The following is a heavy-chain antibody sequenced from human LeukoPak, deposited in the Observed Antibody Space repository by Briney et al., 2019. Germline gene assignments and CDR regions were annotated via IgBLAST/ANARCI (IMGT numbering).Heavy chain of an antibody. CDR3: ARHSEMEWFPSDY. D-gene: IGHD3-3*01. CDR2: IYPGDSDT. V-gene: IGHV5-51*01. Sequence: GESLKISCKGSGYSFTSYWIGWVRQMPGKGLEWMGIIYPGDSDTRYSPSIQGQVTISADKSISTAYLQWSSLKASDTAMYYCARHSEMEWFPSDYWGQGTLVTVSS. J-gene: IGHJ4*02. CDR1: GYSFTSYW.